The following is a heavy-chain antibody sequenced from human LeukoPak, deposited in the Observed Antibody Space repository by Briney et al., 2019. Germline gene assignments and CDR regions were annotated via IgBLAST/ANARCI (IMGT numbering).Heavy chain of an antibody. CDR1: GGPISSGDYY. Sequence: SETLSLTCTVSGGPISSGDYYWSWIRQPPGKGLEWIGYIYYSGSTYYNPSLKSRVTISVDTSKNQFSLKLSSVTAADTAVYYCARLDWALFDYWGQGTLVTVSS. J-gene: IGHJ4*02. V-gene: IGHV4-30-4*01. CDR2: IYYSGST. CDR3: ARLDWALFDY. D-gene: IGHD3-9*01.